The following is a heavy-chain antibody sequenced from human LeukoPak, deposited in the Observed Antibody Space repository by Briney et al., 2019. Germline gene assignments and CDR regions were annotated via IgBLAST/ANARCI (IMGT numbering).Heavy chain of an antibody. CDR3: ARGSNSYPYCYDY. D-gene: IGHD2-2*01. Sequence: GGSLRLSCAASGFTFSSYWMSWVRQAPGKGLGWVTNIKRDESEIYYVDSVKGRFTVSRDNAKNSLYLQMNSLRAEDTAVYYCARGSNSYPYCYDYWGQGILVTVSS. J-gene: IGHJ4*02. V-gene: IGHV3-7*04. CDR2: IKRDESEI. CDR1: GFTFSSYW.